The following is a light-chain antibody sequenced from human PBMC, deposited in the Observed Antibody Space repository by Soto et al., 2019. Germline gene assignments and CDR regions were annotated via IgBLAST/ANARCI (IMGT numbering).Light chain of an antibody. Sequence: QSVLTQPPSASGTPGQRGTISCSGSSSNIGSNYVYWYQQLPGTVPQLLIYRNSERPSGVPDRFSGSKSGTSASLAISGLRSEDEADYYSAAWDDSLSGVVFGGGTKLTVL. CDR3: AAWDDSLSGVV. J-gene: IGLJ2*01. CDR2: RNS. V-gene: IGLV1-47*01. CDR1: SSNIGSNY.